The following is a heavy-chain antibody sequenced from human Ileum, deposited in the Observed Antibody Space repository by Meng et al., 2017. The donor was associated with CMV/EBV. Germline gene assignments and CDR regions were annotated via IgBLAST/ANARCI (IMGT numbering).Heavy chain of an antibody. V-gene: IGHV3-21*01. CDR1: GFTFSSYC. J-gene: IGHJ4*02. D-gene: IGHD2-15*01. CDR2: ICSGGNYI. Sequence: CASSGFTFSSYCMNWVRQAPGKGLEWVSSICSGGNYIYYADSVKGRFTISRDNAKNSLYLQMNSLRVEDTAVYYCARSEPVVIALEYWGQGTLVTVSS. CDR3: ARSEPVVIALEY.